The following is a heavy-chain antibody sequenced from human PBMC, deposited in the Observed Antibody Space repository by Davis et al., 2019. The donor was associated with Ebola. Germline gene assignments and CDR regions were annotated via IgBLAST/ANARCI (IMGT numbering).Heavy chain of an antibody. CDR1: GFTFSSYA. CDR2: ISSSGSTI. J-gene: IGHJ3*02. Sequence: GESLKISCAASGFTFSSYAMSWVRQAPGKGLEWVSYISSSGSTIYYADSVKGRFTISRDNAKNSLYLQMNSLRAEDTAVYYCARVAVLGAFDIWGQGTMVTVSS. CDR3: ARVAVLGAFDI. D-gene: IGHD1-1*01. V-gene: IGHV3-48*04.